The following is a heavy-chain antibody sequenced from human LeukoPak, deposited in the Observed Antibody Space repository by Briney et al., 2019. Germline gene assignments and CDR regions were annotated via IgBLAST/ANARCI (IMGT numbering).Heavy chain of an antibody. CDR1: GFTFSSYS. CDR3: AKSKSEYNWFDP. J-gene: IGHJ5*02. Sequence: GGSLRLSCAASGFTFSSYSMSWVRQAPGKGLEWVSAISGSGGSTYYADAVKGRFTISRDNSKNTLYLQMNRLRAGDTAVYYCAKSKSEYNWFDPWGQGTLVTVSS. V-gene: IGHV3-23*01. CDR2: ISGSGGST.